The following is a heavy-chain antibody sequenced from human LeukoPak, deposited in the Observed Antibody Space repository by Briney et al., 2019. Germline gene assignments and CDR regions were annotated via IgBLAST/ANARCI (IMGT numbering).Heavy chain of an antibody. CDR1: GYTFTNYY. CDR2: INPSGGST. J-gene: IGHJ4*02. Sequence: ASVKVSCKASGYTFTNYYIHWVRQAPGQGLEWMGIINPSGGSTSYAQKFQGRVTTTADKATSTAYMELSSLRSEDTAVYYCAGGRTDIVVVPATLRNYYFDYWGQGTLVTVSS. D-gene: IGHD2-2*01. CDR3: AGGRTDIVVVPATLRNYYFDY. V-gene: IGHV1-46*01.